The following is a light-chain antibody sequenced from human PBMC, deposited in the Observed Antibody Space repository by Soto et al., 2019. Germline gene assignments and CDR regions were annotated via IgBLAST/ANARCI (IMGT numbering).Light chain of an antibody. J-gene: IGKJ1*01. Sequence: IVLTQSPGTLSLSPGERATLSCRASQSVTTQLAWYQQKPGQAPRLIIHGASSRATGVPDRITGSGSGTDFTLSISRLEPEDFAVYYCQQYGGSTRTFGQGTNVDVK. V-gene: IGKV3-20*01. CDR1: QSVTTQ. CDR3: QQYGGSTRT. CDR2: GAS.